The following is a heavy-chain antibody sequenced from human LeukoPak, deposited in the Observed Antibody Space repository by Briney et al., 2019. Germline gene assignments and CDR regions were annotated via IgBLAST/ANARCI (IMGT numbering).Heavy chain of an antibody. CDR1: GFTFRTYA. J-gene: IGHJ3*02. CDR2: ISDSGGST. D-gene: IGHD3-22*01. CDR3: AKSHDSSGAFDI. Sequence: GGSLRLSCAASGFTFRTYAMSWVRQAPGKGLEWVSIISDSGGSTYYADSVKGRFTMSRDNSKNTLYLQMNSLRAEDTAVYYCAKSHDSSGAFDIWGQGTMVTVSS. V-gene: IGHV3-23*01.